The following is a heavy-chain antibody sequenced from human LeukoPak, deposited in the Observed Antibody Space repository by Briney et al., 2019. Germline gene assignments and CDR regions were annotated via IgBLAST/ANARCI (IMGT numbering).Heavy chain of an antibody. V-gene: IGHV4-34*01. CDR1: GGSFSGYY. J-gene: IGHJ4*02. D-gene: IGHD2-8*01. CDR3: ARSLTDGHFDY. Sequence: SETLSLTCAVYGGSFSGYYWSWIRQPPGKGLERNGEINHSGSTNYNPSLKSRVTISVDTSKNQFSLKLSSVTAADTAVYYCARSLTDGHFDYWGQGTLVTVSS. CDR2: INHSGST.